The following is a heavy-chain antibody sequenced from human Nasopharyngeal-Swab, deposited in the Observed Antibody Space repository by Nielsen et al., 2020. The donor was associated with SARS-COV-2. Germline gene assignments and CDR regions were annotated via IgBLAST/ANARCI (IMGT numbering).Heavy chain of an antibody. J-gene: IGHJ4*02. D-gene: IGHD2-2*01. CDR3: ARGYCSSTSCYYFDY. Sequence: WVRQAPGQGLEWMGWISAYNGNTNYAQKLQGRVTMTTDTSTSTAYMELRSLRSDHTAVYYCARGYCSSTSCYYFDYWGQGTLVTVSS. V-gene: IGHV1-18*01. CDR2: ISAYNGNT.